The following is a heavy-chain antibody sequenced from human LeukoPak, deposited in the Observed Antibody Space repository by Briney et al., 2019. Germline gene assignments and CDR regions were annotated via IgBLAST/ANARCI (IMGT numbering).Heavy chain of an antibody. Sequence: SGPGLSTPTQTLTLTCTFSGVSLSTSGVRVSWVRQPPGKALEWLALITWDDDKYYTTSLKTRLTISKDTTKNQVVLTMTNMDPVDTATYYCARSYSSSPGVDAFDIWGQGTMVTVSS. CDR1: GVSLSTSGVR. CDR2: ITWDDDK. D-gene: IGHD6-6*01. J-gene: IGHJ3*02. V-gene: IGHV2-70*20. CDR3: ARSYSSSPGVDAFDI.